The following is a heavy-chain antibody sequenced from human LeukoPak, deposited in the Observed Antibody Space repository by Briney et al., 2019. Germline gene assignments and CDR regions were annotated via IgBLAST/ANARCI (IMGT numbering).Heavy chain of an antibody. D-gene: IGHD3-10*01. CDR1: GYTFTSYY. Sequence: ASVKVSCKASGYTFTSYYMHWVRQAPGQGLESMGIINPSGGSTSYAQKFQGRVTMTRDMSTSTVYMELSSLRSEDTAVYYCARDFMVRGVIDYWGQGTLVTVSS. CDR3: ARDFMVRGVIDY. J-gene: IGHJ4*02. CDR2: INPSGGST. V-gene: IGHV1-46*01.